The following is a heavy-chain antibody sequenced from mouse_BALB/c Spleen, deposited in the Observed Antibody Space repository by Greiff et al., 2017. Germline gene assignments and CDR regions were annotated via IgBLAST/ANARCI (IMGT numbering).Heavy chain of an antibody. CDR2: ISYSGST. Sequence: EVQRVESGPSLVKPSQTLSLTCSVTGDSITSGYWNWIRKFPGNKLEYMGYISYSGSTYYNPSLKSRISITRDTSKNQYYLQLNSVTTEDTATYYCARLGGNYGGAWFAYWGQGTLVTVSA. CDR1: GDSITSGY. D-gene: IGHD2-1*01. J-gene: IGHJ3*01. V-gene: IGHV3-8*02. CDR3: ARLGGNYGGAWFAY.